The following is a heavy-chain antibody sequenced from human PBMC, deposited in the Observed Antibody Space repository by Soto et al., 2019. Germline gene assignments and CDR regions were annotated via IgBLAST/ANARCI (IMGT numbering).Heavy chain of an antibody. J-gene: IGHJ6*02. Sequence: GASVKVSCKASGYTFTSYGISWVRQAPGQGLEWMGWISAYNGNTNCAQKLQGRVTMTTDTSTGRAYMELRSLRSDDTAVYYCAKEWREWLGPVVDVWGQGTTVTVSS. CDR3: AKEWREWLGPVVDV. CDR2: ISAYNGNT. D-gene: IGHD5-12*01. CDR1: GYTFTSYG. V-gene: IGHV1-18*01.